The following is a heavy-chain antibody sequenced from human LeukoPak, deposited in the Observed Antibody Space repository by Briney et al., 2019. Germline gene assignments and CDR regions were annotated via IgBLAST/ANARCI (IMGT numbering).Heavy chain of an antibody. D-gene: IGHD3-22*01. CDR1: GGSISSGSYY. J-gene: IGHJ4*02. Sequence: TSETLSLTCTVSGGSISSGSYYWSWIRQPAGKGLEWIARIYTSGSTNYNPSLKSRVTISVDTSKNQFSLKLSSVTAADTAVYYCARVGYYDSSGYVDYWGQGTLVTVSS. CDR3: ARVGYYDSSGYVDY. CDR2: IYTSGST. V-gene: IGHV4-61*02.